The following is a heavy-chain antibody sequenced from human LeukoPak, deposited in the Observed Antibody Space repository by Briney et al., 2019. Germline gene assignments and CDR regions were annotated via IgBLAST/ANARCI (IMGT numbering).Heavy chain of an antibody. J-gene: IGHJ3*02. CDR3: AATNGITMIAVAVAFDI. CDR1: GFTFSSYS. V-gene: IGHV3-48*02. D-gene: IGHD3-22*01. CDR2: ISSSSSTI. Sequence: GGSLRLSCAASGFTFSSYSMNWVRQAPGKGLEWVSYISSSSSTIYYADSVKGRFTISRDNAKNSLYLQMNSLRDEDTAVYYCAATNGITMIAVAVAFDIWGQGTMVTVSS.